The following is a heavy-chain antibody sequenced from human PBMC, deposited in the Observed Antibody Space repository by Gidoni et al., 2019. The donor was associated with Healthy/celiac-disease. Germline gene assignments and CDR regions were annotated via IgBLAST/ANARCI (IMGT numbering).Heavy chain of an antibody. CDR3: ARGPSSGYYKYYFDY. V-gene: IGHV1-2*06. Sequence: QVQLVQSGAEVKKPGASVKVSCKASGYTFTGYYMHLVRQAPGKGLEWMGRINPNSGGTNYAQKFQGRVTMTRDTSISTAYMELSRLRSDDTAVYYCARGPSSGYYKYYFDYWGQGTLVTVSS. J-gene: IGHJ4*02. D-gene: IGHD3-22*01. CDR2: INPNSGGT. CDR1: GYTFTGYY.